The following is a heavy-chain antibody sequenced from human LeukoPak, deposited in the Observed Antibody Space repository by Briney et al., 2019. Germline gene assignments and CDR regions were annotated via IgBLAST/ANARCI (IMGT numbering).Heavy chain of an antibody. V-gene: IGHV4-59*12. D-gene: IGHD4-17*01. CDR1: GDSISSYY. CDR2: VSNIETT. CDR3: ASPGTTERTGFDP. J-gene: IGHJ5*02. Sequence: PSETLSLTCTVSGDSISSYYWSWLRQPPGKRLEWIGYVSNIETTNYNPSLKSRVTISVDTSKNQFSLKLSSVTAADTAVYYCASPGTTERTGFDPWGQGTLVTVSS.